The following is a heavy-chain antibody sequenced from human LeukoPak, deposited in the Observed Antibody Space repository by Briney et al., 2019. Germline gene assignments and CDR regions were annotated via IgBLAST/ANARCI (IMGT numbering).Heavy chain of an antibody. D-gene: IGHD3-10*01. CDR3: ARHLWFGELLSPAYDY. CDR1: GGSFSGYY. Sequence: SETLSLTCAVYGGSFSGYYWSWIRQPPGKGLEWIGEINHSGSTNYNPSLKSRVTISVDTSKNQFSLKLSSVTAADTAVYYCARHLWFGELLSPAYDYWGQGTLVTVSS. CDR2: INHSGST. J-gene: IGHJ4*02. V-gene: IGHV4-34*01.